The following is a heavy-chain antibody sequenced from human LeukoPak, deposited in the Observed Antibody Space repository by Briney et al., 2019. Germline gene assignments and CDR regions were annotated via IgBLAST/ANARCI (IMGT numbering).Heavy chain of an antibody. V-gene: IGHV1-8*03. D-gene: IGHD6-13*01. J-gene: IGHJ4*02. CDR1: GYTFTSYD. Sequence: ASVKVSCKASGYTFTSYDINWVRQAAGQGREWMGWMNPNSGNTGYAQKFQGRVTITRNTSISTAYMELSSLRSEDTAVYYCATGRRGIAAAECDYWGQGTLVTVSS. CDR3: ATGRRGIAAAECDY. CDR2: MNPNSGNT.